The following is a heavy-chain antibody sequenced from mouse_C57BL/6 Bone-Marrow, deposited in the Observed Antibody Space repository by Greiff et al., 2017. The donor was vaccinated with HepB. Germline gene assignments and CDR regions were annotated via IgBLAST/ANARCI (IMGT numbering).Heavy chain of an antibody. J-gene: IGHJ1*03. D-gene: IGHD1-1*01. Sequence: EVQLVESGGGLVKPGGSLKLSCAASGFTFSSYAMSWVRQTPEKRLEWVATISDGGTYTYYPDNVKGRFTFSRDNAKNNLYLQMSHLKSEDTAMYYCARDGVTTVVAPWYFGVWGTGTTVTVSS. V-gene: IGHV5-4*01. CDR2: ISDGGTYT. CDR1: GFTFSSYA. CDR3: ARDGVTTVVAPWYFGV.